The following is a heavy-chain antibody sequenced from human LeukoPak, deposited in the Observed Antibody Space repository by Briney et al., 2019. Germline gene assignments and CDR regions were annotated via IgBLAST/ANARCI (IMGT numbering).Heavy chain of an antibody. Sequence: SETLSLTCTVSGGSIGSFSYYWGWIRQPPGKGLEWIGSIYYSGSNHYNPSLKSRLTISVDTSKNQFSLKLSSVTAADTAVYYCAASTVTPTSGWFDPWGQGTLVTVSS. CDR2: IYYSGSN. D-gene: IGHD4-17*01. CDR1: GGSIGSFSYY. CDR3: AASTVTPTSGWFDP. V-gene: IGHV4-39*01. J-gene: IGHJ5*02.